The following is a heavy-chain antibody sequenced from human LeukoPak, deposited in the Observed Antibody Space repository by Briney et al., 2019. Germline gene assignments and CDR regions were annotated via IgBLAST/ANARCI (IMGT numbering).Heavy chain of an antibody. D-gene: IGHD4-23*01. CDR1: GYTFTSYD. V-gene: IGHV1-8*01. CDR2: MNPNSGNT. J-gene: IGHJ6*02. CDR3: ARVHTGRWYSSRWYYYYYGMDV. Sequence: ASVKVSCKASGYTFTSYDINWVRQATGQGLEWMGWMNPNSGNTGYAQKFQGRVTMTRNTSVSTAYMELSSLRSEDTAVYYCARVHTGRWYSSRWYYYYYGMDVWGQGTTVTVSS.